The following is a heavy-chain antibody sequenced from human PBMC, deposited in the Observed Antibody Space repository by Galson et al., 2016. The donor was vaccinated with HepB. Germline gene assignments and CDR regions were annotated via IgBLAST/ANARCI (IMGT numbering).Heavy chain of an antibody. CDR2: INGNNGHT. CDR3: ARHLVSERLIHYFSGMDV. D-gene: IGHD2-21*02. J-gene: IGHJ6*02. CDR1: GYMFYMFG. V-gene: IGHV1-18*01. Sequence: SVKVSCKASGYMFYMFGISWVRQAPGQGLEWMGWINGNNGHTNYAQKFQGRVTLTTDTSTTTAYMQLWNLRSDDTAVYYCARHLVSERLIHYFSGMDVWGQGTTVTVSS.